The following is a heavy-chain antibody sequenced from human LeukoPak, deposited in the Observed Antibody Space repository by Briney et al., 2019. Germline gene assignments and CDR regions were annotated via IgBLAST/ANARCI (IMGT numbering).Heavy chain of an antibody. J-gene: IGHJ4*02. CDR2: ISSSSSTI. V-gene: IGHV3-48*01. D-gene: IGHD6-6*01. CDR1: GFTFSSYS. Sequence: GGSLRLSCAASGFTFSSYSMNWVRQAPGKGLEWVSYISSSSSTIYYADSVKGRFTISRDNAKNSLYLQMNSLRAEDTAVYYCARGRIAARLGLDDWGQGTLVTVSS. CDR3: ARGRIAARLGLDD.